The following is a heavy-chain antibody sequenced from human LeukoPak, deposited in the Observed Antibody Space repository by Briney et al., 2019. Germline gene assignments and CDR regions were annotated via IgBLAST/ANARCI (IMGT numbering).Heavy chain of an antibody. V-gene: IGHV1-24*01. CDR2: FDPEDGET. CDR1: GYTLTELS. J-gene: IGHJ4*02. D-gene: IGHD2-21*02. Sequence: ASVKVSCKVSGYTLTELSMHWVRQAPGKGFEWMGGFDPEDGETIYAQKFQGRVTMAEDTSTDTAYMELSSLGSEDTAVYYCATVRWLLFYYWGQGTLVTVSS. CDR3: ATVRWLLFYY.